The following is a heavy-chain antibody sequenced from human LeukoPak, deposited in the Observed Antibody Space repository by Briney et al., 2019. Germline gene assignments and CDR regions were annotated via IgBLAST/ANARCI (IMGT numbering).Heavy chain of an antibody. J-gene: IGHJ4*02. CDR3: ARGREYSGYDPLDY. V-gene: IGHV4-61*01. Sequence: SETLSLTCTVSGGSVSSGNYYWSWIRQPPGKGLEWIGYIYYSGSTNYNPSLKSRVTISVDTSKNQFSLKLSSVTAADTAVYYCARGREYSGYDPLDYWGQGTLVTVSS. CDR1: GGSVSSGNYY. CDR2: IYYSGST. D-gene: IGHD5-12*01.